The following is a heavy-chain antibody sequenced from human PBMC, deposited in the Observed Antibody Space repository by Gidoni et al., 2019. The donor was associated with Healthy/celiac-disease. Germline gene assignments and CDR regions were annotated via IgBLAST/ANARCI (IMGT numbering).Heavy chain of an antibody. CDR2: INHSGST. CDR3: ARGSEAVAGTMDY. V-gene: IGHV4-34*01. D-gene: IGHD6-19*01. Sequence: QVQLQQWGAGLLKPSETLSLTCAVHGGSFSGYYWSWIRQPPGKGLEWIGEINHSGSTNYNPSLKSRVTISVDTSKNQFSLKLSSVTAADTAVYYCARGSEAVAGTMDYWGQGTLVTVSS. J-gene: IGHJ4*02. CDR1: GGSFSGYY.